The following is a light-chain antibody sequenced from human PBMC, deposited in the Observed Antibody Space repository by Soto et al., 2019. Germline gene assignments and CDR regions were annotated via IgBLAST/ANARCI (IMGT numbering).Light chain of an antibody. Sequence: EVVMTQSPATLSVSPGERVTFSCRASQSVTTNLAWYQHKPGQSPRLLISDASTGASGIPPRFSGSGSGTEFTLTIDRLHSADFAVYYCQQYDRWPVTFGGGTKV. CDR1: QSVTTN. CDR2: DAS. J-gene: IGKJ4*01. V-gene: IGKV3-15*01. CDR3: QQYDRWPVT.